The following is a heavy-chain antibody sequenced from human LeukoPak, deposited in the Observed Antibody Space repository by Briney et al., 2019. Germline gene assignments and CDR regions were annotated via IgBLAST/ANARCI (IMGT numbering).Heavy chain of an antibody. D-gene: IGHD3-10*01. J-gene: IGHJ6*02. V-gene: IGHV5-51*01. CDR1: GYSFGNRW. CDR3: ARGAYGSGSSYSYYGMDV. Sequence: PGESLKISCKGSGYSFGNRWIGWVRQMPGKGLEWMGIIYPDDSDTIYSPSFEGQVTISADKSISTAYLQWSSLKASDTAMYYCARGAYGSGSSYSYYGMDVWGQGTTVTVSS. CDR2: IYPDDSDT.